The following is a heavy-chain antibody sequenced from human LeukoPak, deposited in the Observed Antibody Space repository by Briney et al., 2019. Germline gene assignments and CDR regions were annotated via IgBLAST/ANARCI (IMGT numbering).Heavy chain of an antibody. D-gene: IGHD6-13*01. CDR3: ARDHSSSWYYYYYMDV. J-gene: IGHJ6*03. V-gene: IGHV3-20*04. CDR2: INWDGGST. CDR1: GFTFDYYG. Sequence: GSLRLSCAASGFTFDYYGMSWGRQAPGKGLEWVSGINWDGGSTGYADSVKGRFTISRDNAKNSLYLQMDSLRAEDTAVYYCARDHSSSWYYYYYMDVWGKGTTVTVSS.